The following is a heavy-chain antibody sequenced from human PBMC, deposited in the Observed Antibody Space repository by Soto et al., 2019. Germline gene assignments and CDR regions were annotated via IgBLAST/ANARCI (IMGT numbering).Heavy chain of an antibody. J-gene: IGHJ6*02. CDR2: ISYDGSNK. CDR3: AREKEVVAESTYYYYGMDV. V-gene: IGHV3-30-3*01. Sequence: GGSLRLSCAASGFTFSSYAMHWVRQAPGKGLEWVAVISYDGSNKYYADSVKGRFTISRDNSKNTLYLQMNSLRAEDTAVYYCAREKEVVAESTYYYYGMDVWGQGTTVTVSS. CDR1: GFTFSSYA. D-gene: IGHD2-15*01.